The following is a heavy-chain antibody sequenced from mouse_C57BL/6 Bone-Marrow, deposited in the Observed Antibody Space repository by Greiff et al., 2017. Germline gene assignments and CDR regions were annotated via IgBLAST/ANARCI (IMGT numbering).Heavy chain of an antibody. D-gene: IGHD3-1*01. CDR3: TRDAASGAYAMDT. CDR1: GFTFSSYA. CDR2: ISSGGDYI. V-gene: IGHV5-9-1*02. Sequence: EVMLVESGEGLVKPGGYLKLSCAASGFTFSSYAMSWVRQTPEKRLEWVAYISSGGDYIYYADTVKGRFTISRDNARNTLYLQMSSLKSEDTAMYYCTRDAASGAYAMDTRGQGTSVTASS. J-gene: IGHJ4*01.